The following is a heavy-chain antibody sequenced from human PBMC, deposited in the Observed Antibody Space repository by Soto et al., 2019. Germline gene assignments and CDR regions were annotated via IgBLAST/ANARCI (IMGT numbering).Heavy chain of an antibody. CDR2: IYHSGST. CDR3: ARVFYYDSSGYNLYFDY. D-gene: IGHD3-22*01. CDR1: GGSISSGGYS. J-gene: IGHJ4*02. V-gene: IGHV4-30-2*01. Sequence: KSSETLSLTCAVSGGSISSGGYSWSWIRQPPGKGLEWIGYIYHSGSTYYNPSLKSRVTISVDRSKNQFSLKLSSVTAADTAVYYCARVFYYDSSGYNLYFDYWGQGTLVTVSS.